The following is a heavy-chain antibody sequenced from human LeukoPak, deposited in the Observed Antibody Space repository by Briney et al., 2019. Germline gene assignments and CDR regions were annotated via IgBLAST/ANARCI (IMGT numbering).Heavy chain of an antibody. Sequence: GGSLRLSCAASGFTFSSYTMNWVRQAPGKGLEWVSSITSSSSYKYYVDSVKGRFTISRDNAKNSLYLQMNSLGAEDTAVYYCARKRYSGSYVRYYYYYMDVWGKGTTVTVSS. D-gene: IGHD1-26*01. V-gene: IGHV3-21*01. CDR3: ARKRYSGSYVRYYYYYMDV. J-gene: IGHJ6*03. CDR2: ITSSSSYK. CDR1: GFTFSSYT.